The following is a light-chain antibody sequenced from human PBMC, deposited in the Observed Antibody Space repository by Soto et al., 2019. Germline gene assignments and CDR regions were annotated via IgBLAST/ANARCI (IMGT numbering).Light chain of an antibody. J-gene: IGKJ4*01. CDR2: AAS. Sequence: DIPLTQFPSFLSASVGDRVTITCRASQDISDYLAWYQHRPGKAPKLLIYAASTLQSGVPSRFSGSGSGTEFTLTISSLQPEDFATYSCQQLNSYPLTFGGGTKVEIK. CDR3: QQLNSYPLT. V-gene: IGKV1-9*01. CDR1: QDISDY.